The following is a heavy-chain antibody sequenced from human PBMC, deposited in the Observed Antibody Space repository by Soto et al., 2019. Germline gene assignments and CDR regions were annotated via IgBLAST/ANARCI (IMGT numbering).Heavy chain of an antibody. CDR1: GGSISSYY. J-gene: IGHJ4*02. CDR2: IYYSVST. CDR3: ARRDGYNLSPFDY. V-gene: IGHV4-59*01. D-gene: IGHD5-12*01. Sequence: SETLSLTCTVSGGSISSYYWSWIRQPPGKGLEWIGYIYYSVSTNYNPSLKSRVTISVDTSKNQFSLKLSSVTAADTALYYCARRDGYNLSPFDYWGQGTLVPVFS.